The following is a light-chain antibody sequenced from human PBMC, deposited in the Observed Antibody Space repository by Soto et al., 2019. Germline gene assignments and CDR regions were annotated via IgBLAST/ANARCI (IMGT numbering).Light chain of an antibody. V-gene: IGKV3-20*01. Sequence: ESVLTQSPGTLSLSPGEKATISCRASQSVSSSYLAWYQQKPGQAPRLLIYGASSRATGIPDRFSDSGSGTDFTLTVSRLEPEDFAVYYCQQFGSSSWTFGQGTKVDIK. CDR3: QQFGSSSWT. J-gene: IGKJ1*01. CDR2: GAS. CDR1: QSVSSSY.